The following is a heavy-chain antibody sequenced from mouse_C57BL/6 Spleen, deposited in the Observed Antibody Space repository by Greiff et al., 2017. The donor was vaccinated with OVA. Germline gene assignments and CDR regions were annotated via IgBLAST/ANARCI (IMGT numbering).Heavy chain of an antibody. CDR1: GFTFSSYG. V-gene: IGHV5-6*02. Sequence: DVMLVESGGDLVKPGGSLKLSCAASGFTFSSYGMSWVRQTPDKRLEWVATISSGGSYTYYPDSVKGRFTISRDNAKNTLYLQMSSLKSEDTAMYYCARREGGYFDVWGTGTTVTVSS. CDR2: ISSGGSYT. CDR3: ARREGGYFDV. J-gene: IGHJ1*03.